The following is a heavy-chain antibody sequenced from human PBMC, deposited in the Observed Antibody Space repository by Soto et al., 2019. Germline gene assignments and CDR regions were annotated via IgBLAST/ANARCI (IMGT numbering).Heavy chain of an antibody. V-gene: IGHV3-48*02. J-gene: IGHJ4*02. Sequence: GGSLRLSCAASGFTFSSYSMNWVRQAPGKGLEWVSYISSSSSTIYYADSVKGRFTISRDNAKNSLYLQMNSLRDEDTAVFYCARGPTAMAKGFDYWGQGTLVTVSS. CDR2: ISSSSSTI. D-gene: IGHD5-18*01. CDR1: GFTFSSYS. CDR3: ARGPTAMAKGFDY.